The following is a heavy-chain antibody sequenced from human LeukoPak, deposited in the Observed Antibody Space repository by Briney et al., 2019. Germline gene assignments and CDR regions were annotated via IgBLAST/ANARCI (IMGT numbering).Heavy chain of an antibody. D-gene: IGHD3-22*01. CDR1: GGSISSYY. V-gene: IGHV4-59*01. CDR2: IYYTGYT. Sequence: SETLSLTCTVSGGSISSYYWSWIRQPPGKGLEWIGYIYYTGYTNYNPSLKSRVTISVGTSKNQFSLKLSSVTAADTAVYYCARGYDSSGYYYYYYMDVWGKGTTVTVSS. CDR3: ARGYDSSGYYYYYYMDV. J-gene: IGHJ6*03.